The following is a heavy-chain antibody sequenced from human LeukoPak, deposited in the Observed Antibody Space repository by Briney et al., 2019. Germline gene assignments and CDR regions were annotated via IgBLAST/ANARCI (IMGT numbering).Heavy chain of an antibody. J-gene: IGHJ4*01. CDR2: YYYSGST. V-gene: IGHV4-39*07. CDR3: ARGPRPHYYDSSGYFFAD. Sequence: SETLSLTCTVSGGSISSSSYYWGWIRQPPGKGLEWIRSYYYSGSTYYNTPLKSRVTISVDTSKNQFSLKLSSVTAADTAVYYCARGPRPHYYDSSGYFFADWGQGTLVTVSS. CDR1: GGSISSSSYY. D-gene: IGHD3-22*01.